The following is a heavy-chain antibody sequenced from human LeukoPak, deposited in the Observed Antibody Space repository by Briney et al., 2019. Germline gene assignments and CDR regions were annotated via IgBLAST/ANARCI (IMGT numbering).Heavy chain of an antibody. V-gene: IGHV3-23*01. Sequence: GGPLRLSCAASGFTFSSYAMSWVRQAPGKGLEWVSAISGGGASTYYADSVKGRFTISRDNSKNTLYLQMNSLRAEDTAVYYCAKDLGYSGYDPLDYWGQGTLVTVSS. J-gene: IGHJ4*02. CDR3: AKDLGYSGYDPLDY. CDR1: GFTFSSYA. CDR2: ISGGGAST. D-gene: IGHD5-12*01.